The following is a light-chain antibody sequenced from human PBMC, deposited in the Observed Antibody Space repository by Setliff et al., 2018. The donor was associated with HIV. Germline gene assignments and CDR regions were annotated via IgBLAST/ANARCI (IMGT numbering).Light chain of an antibody. CDR2: DVS. V-gene: IGLV2-14*03. CDR1: SSDVGGYDF. J-gene: IGLJ1*01. CDR3: ASYRSPATYV. Sequence: QSVLTQLASVSGSPGQSITISCIGTSSDVGGYDFVSWYQQRPGKAPKLIIFDVSERPSGVSHRFSGSKSGNTASLTISGLQTEDEADYFCASYRSPATYVFGIGTKSPS.